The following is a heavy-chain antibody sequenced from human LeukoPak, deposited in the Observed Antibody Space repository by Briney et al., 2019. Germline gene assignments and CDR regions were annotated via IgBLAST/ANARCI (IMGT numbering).Heavy chain of an antibody. CDR2: IHYSGST. V-gene: IGHV4-59*11. J-gene: IGHJ4*02. D-gene: IGHD2-2*01. Sequence: SETLSLTCTVSGGSISSHFWTWIRQPPGKGLEWIGYIHYSGSTNYNPSLKSRVSISVDTSKNQFSLKLSSVTAADTAVYYCARDCPSGSTSCYGLDYWGQGTLVTVSS. CDR3: ARDCPSGSTSCYGLDY. CDR1: GGSISSHF.